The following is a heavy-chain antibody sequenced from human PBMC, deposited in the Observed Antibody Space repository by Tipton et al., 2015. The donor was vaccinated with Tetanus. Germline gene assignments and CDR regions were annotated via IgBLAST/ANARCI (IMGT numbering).Heavy chain of an antibody. CDR1: GGSISSGGYY. V-gene: IGHV4-31*03. Sequence: TLSTCTVSGGSISSGGYYWSWIRQHPGKGLEWIGDIYNSGSSYYNPSLKSRVTISVDTSKNQFSLKLNSVTAADTAVYYCARDQARGARGWNYFDYWGQGSLVTVSS. CDR2: IYNSGSS. CDR3: ARDQARGARGWNYFDY. D-gene: IGHD1-26*01. J-gene: IGHJ4*02.